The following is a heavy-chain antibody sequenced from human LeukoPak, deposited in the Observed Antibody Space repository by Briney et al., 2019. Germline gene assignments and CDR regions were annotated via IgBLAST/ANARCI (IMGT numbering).Heavy chain of an antibody. V-gene: IGHV3-23*01. CDR1: GFTFSSYA. J-gene: IGHJ3*02. CDR3: AKDFLGYFAFDI. CDR2: ISGSGGST. D-gene: IGHD7-27*01. Sequence: GGSLILSCAASGFTFSSYAMSWVRQAPGKGLEWVSAISGSGGSTYYADSVKGRFTISRDNSKNTLYLQMNSLRAEDTAVYYCAKDFLGYFAFDIWGQGTMVTVPS.